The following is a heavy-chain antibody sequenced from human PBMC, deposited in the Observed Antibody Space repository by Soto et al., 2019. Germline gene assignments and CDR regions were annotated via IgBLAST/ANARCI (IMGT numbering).Heavy chain of an antibody. J-gene: IGHJ4*02. Sequence: EVQLLESGGGLVQPGGSLRLSCAASGFTFSSYAMSWVRQAPVKGLEWVSAISGSGGSTYYADSVKCRFTISRDNSKNTRYLQMNSLRAEDTAVYYCAKGDYCDYTSPFDYWGQGTLVTVSS. CDR2: ISGSGGST. D-gene: IGHD4-17*01. CDR3: AKGDYCDYTSPFDY. CDR1: GFTFSSYA. V-gene: IGHV3-23*01.